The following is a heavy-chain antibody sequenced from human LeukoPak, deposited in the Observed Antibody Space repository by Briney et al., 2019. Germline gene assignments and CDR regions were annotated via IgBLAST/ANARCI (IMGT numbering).Heavy chain of an antibody. J-gene: IGHJ4*02. V-gene: IGHV4-61*01. CDR1: GGSVSSGSYY. D-gene: IGHD5-18*01. CDR2: VHYTGNT. CDR3: ARRAPYSYEWSTLDY. Sequence: SETLSLTCTVSGGSVSSGSYYWSWIRQPPGKGLEWIGCVHYTGNTKYNPSLKSRVTISVDASKNQFSLKLTSVTAADTAVYYCARRAPYSYEWSTLDYWGQGTLVTVSS.